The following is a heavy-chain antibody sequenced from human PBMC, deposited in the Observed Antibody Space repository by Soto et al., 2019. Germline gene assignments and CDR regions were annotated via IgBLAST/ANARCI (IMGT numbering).Heavy chain of an antibody. V-gene: IGHV4-31*03. CDR1: GAAISTGPYY. CDR3: GEECGGDSYGQYALDV. J-gene: IGHJ6*02. D-gene: IGHD2-21*02. Sequence: SETLSLTCTVSGAAISTGPYYWSWVRQRPGKGLEYIGHIFYSGSTYYNPSLKSRVTISLDTSETQFSLQLSSVTAADTAIYFCGEECGGDSYGQYALDVWGQGTTVTVSS. CDR2: IFYSGST.